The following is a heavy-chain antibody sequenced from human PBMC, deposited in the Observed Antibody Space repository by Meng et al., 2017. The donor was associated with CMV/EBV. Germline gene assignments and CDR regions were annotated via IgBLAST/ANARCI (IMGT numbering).Heavy chain of an antibody. J-gene: IGHJ6*02. Sequence: GESLKISCAASGFTFSSYSMNWVRQAPGKGLEWVSSISSSSSYIYYADSVKGRFTISRDNSKNTLYLQMNSLRAEDTAVYYCARDYSAQGYGMDVWGQGTTVTVSS. CDR1: GFTFSSYS. V-gene: IGHV3-21*04. CDR3: ARDYSAQGYGMDV. CDR2: ISSSSSYI. D-gene: IGHD6-13*01.